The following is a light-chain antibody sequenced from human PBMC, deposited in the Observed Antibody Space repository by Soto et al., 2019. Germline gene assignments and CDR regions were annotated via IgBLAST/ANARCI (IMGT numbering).Light chain of an antibody. J-gene: IGKJ1*01. Sequence: DIQMTQSPSSLSASVGDRVTITCRASESISTWLAWYQQKPGKAPKLLTYGASSLESGVPPRFSGDGSGTEFTLTISSLQRDDFGIYYCQQYSRLWSFGQGTKVDIK. CDR1: ESISTW. V-gene: IGKV1-5*03. CDR2: GAS. CDR3: QQYSRLWS.